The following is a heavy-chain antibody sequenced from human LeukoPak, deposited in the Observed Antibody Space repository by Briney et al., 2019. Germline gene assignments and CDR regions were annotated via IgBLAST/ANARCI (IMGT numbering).Heavy chain of an antibody. CDR1: GFTFSTYW. CDR2: INSDGSGT. CDR3: SRSLADYFDSSGYFAY. Sequence: PGGSLRLSCAASGFTFSTYWMHWVRQAPGKGLVWVSRINSDGSGTSYADSVKGRFTISRDNAKNTLYLQMNSLRAEDTAVYYCSRSLADYFDSSGYFAYWGQGTLGTVSS. J-gene: IGHJ4*02. V-gene: IGHV3-74*01. D-gene: IGHD3-22*01.